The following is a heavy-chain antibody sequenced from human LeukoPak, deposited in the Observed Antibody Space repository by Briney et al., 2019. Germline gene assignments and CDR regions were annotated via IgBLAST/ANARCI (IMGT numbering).Heavy chain of an antibody. J-gene: IGHJ6*03. CDR1: GYSISNGYY. Sequence: SETLSLTCTVSGYSISNGYYWGWIRQPPGKGLEWIGSIYHSGSTNYNPSLKSRVTISVDTSKNQFSLKLSSVTAADTAVYYCARAYDYVWGSYPEYYYYYYMDVWGKGTTVTVSS. V-gene: IGHV4-38-2*02. D-gene: IGHD3-16*02. CDR3: ARAYDYVWGSYPEYYYYYYMDV. CDR2: IYHSGST.